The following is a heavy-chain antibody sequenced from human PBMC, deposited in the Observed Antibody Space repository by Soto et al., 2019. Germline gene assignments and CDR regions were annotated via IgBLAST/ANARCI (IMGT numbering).Heavy chain of an antibody. CDR2: INPSGGST. D-gene: IGHD4-17*01. V-gene: IGHV1-46*01. Sequence: QVQLVQSGAEVKKPGASVKVSCKASGYTFTSYYMHWVRQAPGQGLEWMGIINPSGGSTSYAQKFQCRVTMTSYTSTSTVYRELSSLRSEDTAVYYCARDLSYASRPVYFDYWGQGPLVTVSS. J-gene: IGHJ4*02. CDR3: ARDLSYASRPVYFDY. CDR1: GYTFTSYY.